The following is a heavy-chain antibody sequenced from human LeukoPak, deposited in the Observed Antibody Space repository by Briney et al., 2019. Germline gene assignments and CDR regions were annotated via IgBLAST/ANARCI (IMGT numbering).Heavy chain of an antibody. CDR3: AKAEGSYKTLIDY. V-gene: IGHV3-23*01. CDR1: GFTFTICA. J-gene: IGHJ4*02. CDR2: ISGSGSST. D-gene: IGHD3-10*01. Sequence: PGGSLRLSCAASGFTFTICAMNWVRQAPGKGLEWVSGISGSGSSTYYADSVKGRFTISRDSSKNTVYLQMSSLRAEETAVYYCAKAEGSYKTLIDYWGQGTLVTVSS.